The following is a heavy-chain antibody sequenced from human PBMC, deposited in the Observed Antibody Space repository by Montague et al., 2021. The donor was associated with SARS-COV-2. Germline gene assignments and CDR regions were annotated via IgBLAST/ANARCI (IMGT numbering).Heavy chain of an antibody. J-gene: IGHJ4*02. V-gene: IGHV4-34*01. D-gene: IGHD3-22*01. CDR1: GGSFSGYY. CDR2: INHSGST. Sequence: SETLSLTCAVYGGSFSGYYWIWIRQSPGKGLEWIGEINHSGSTNYSPSLESRVAISVDTSKNQFSLKLNSVTAADTAIYYCARATVDINMILVVITSVNHYFDSWGQGTLVTVSP. CDR3: ARATVDINMILVVITSVNHYFDS.